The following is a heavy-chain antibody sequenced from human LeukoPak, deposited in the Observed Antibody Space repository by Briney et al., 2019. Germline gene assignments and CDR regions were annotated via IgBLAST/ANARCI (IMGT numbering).Heavy chain of an antibody. CDR2: IRYDGSNK. D-gene: IGHD2-15*01. CDR3: AKEGISFDY. CDR1: GFTFSSYS. V-gene: IGHV3-30*02. Sequence: GGSLRLSCAASGFTFSSYSMNWVRQAPGKGLEWVAIIRYDGSNKYYADSVKGRFTISRDNSNNTLYLQMNSLTAEDKAVYYCAKEGISFDYWGQGTLVTVST. J-gene: IGHJ4*02.